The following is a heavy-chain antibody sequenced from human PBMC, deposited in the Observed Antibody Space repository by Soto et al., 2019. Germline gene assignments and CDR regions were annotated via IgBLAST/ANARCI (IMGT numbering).Heavy chain of an antibody. Sequence: GGSLRLCCAASGFTFSSYWMHWVRQAPGKGLVWVSRINSDGSSTSYADSVKGRFTISRDNAKNTLYLQMNSLRAEDTAVYYCARDYYDFWSGYTPIGYWGQGTLVTVSS. V-gene: IGHV3-74*01. CDR2: INSDGSST. CDR3: ARDYYDFWSGYTPIGY. CDR1: GFTFSSYW. J-gene: IGHJ4*02. D-gene: IGHD3-3*01.